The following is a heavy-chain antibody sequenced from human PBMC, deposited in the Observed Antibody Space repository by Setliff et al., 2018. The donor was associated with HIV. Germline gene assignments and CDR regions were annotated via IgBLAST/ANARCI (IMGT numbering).Heavy chain of an antibody. V-gene: IGHV4-34*01. CDR1: GGSFSGYY. CDR3: TRGGGLGP. D-gene: IGHD6-25*01. CDR2: INHTGST. Sequence: LSLTCAVYGGSFSGYYWSWIRQSPGKGLECIGEINHTGSTNYSPSLKSRVAMSVDTSKNQFSLRLSSVTAADTAVYYCTRGGGLGPWGQGTLVTVSS. J-gene: IGHJ5*02.